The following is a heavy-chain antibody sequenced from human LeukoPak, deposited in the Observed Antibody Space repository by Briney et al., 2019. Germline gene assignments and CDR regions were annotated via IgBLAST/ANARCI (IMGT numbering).Heavy chain of an antibody. J-gene: IGHJ3*02. V-gene: IGHV4-59*01. CDR2: IYYSGRT. CDR3: ARDHYGSYDAFDI. CDR1: GGSISNYY. D-gene: IGHD3-16*01. Sequence: SETLSLTCTVSGGSISNYYWTWIRQPPAEGLEWIGFIYYSGRTSYNPSLKSRVTISVDTSKNQFSLKLSSVTAAGTAVYYCARDHYGSYDAFDIWGQGTMFTVSS.